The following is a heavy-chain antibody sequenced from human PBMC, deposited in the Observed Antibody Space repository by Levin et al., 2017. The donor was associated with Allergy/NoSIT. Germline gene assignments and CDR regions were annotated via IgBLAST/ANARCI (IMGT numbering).Heavy chain of an antibody. V-gene: IGHV3-48*01. CDR1: GFTFSSYG. CDR2: IGSSSRTI. CDR3: ARDGPPYCGGDCYSFDD. D-gene: IGHD2-21*02. Sequence: HPGGSLRLSCAASGFTFSSYGMNWVHQAPGKGLEWVSYIGSSSRTIYYADSVKGRFTISRDNAKNSLYLQMNSLRAEDTAVYYCARDGPPYCGGDCYSFDDWGQGTLVTVSS. J-gene: IGHJ4*02.